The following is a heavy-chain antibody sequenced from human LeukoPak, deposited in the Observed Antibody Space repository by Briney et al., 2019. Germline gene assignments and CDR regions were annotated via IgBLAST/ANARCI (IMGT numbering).Heavy chain of an antibody. CDR3: ACRDLTSTWSFP. Sequence: GESLKISCQGFGYSFTSYWIGWVRQMPGKDMEWMGVIYPGDSRIRYNPSFQGQVTISVDKSISTAYLQWVSLKASDTAMYYCACRDLTSTWSFPWGQGTVVTVSS. CDR2: IYPGDSRI. D-gene: IGHD6-13*01. V-gene: IGHV5-51*01. J-gene: IGHJ5*02. CDR1: GYSFTSYW.